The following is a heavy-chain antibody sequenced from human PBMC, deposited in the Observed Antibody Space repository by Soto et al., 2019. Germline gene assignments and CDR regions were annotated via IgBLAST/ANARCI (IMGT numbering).Heavy chain of an antibody. CDR2: VFYGGT. CDR3: ASYRGALYFES. D-gene: IGHD3-16*01. V-gene: IGHV4-59*01. Sequence: LSLTCSVSGRSMSSNYWSWIRQSPDKGLEWLGYVFYGGTDYNPSLGGRVSMSVETSKSQFSLKLTSVTVADTAVYCCASYRGALYFESWGPGILVTVSS. CDR1: GRSMSSNY. J-gene: IGHJ4*02.